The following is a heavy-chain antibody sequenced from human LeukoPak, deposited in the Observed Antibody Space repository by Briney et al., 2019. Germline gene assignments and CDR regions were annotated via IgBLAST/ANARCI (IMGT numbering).Heavy chain of an antibody. J-gene: IGHJ3*02. CDR2: INPSGGST. Sequence: GASVKVSCKASGYTFISYYMHWVRQAPGQGLEWMGIINPSGGSTSYAQKFQGRVTITRDTSTSTVYMELSSLRSEDTAVYYCARLRDDYTSPYDAFDIWGQGTMVTVSS. CDR3: ARLRDDYTSPYDAFDI. CDR1: GYTFISYY. D-gene: IGHD3-16*01. V-gene: IGHV1-46*01.